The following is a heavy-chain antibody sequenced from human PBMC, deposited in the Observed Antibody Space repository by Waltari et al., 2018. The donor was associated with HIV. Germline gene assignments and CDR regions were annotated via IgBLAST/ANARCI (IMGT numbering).Heavy chain of an antibody. CDR3: ARDRFPDGYNDY. CDR1: GGSISGYY. J-gene: IGHJ4*02. Sequence: QVQLQESGPGLVKPSETLSLTCTVSGGSISGYYWRWIRQPPGKGLEWIGYIYYSGSTNYNPSLKSRVNISVDTSKNQFSLKLSSVTAADTAVYYCARDRFPDGYNDYWGQGTLVTVSS. D-gene: IGHD5-12*01. V-gene: IGHV4-59*01. CDR2: IYYSGST.